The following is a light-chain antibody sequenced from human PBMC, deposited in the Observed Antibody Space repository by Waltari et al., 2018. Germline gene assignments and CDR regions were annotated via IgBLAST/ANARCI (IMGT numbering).Light chain of an antibody. Sequence: DIQMTQSPSSLSASVGYRVTITCQACQDISGYLNWYHHKPGKAPKLLISDVSTLETGVPSRFSGAASGTHFTLTISSLQPEDIGTYYCQRYDNLPTFSFGPGTKLEL. V-gene: IGKV1-33*01. CDR2: DVS. CDR3: QRYDNLPTFS. J-gene: IGKJ2*03. CDR1: QDISGY.